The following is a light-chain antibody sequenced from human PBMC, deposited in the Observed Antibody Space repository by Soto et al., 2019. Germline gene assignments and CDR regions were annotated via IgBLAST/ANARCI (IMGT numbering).Light chain of an antibody. Sequence: DIQITQSPSTLSASVGDRVTITCRASQNIDRWLAWYQQKPGKAPNLLIYGASSLESGVPSRFSGSGSGTEFTLTISSLRPDDFATYYCQQYNSYPWTFGQGTKVEIK. CDR2: GAS. V-gene: IGKV1-5*03. J-gene: IGKJ1*01. CDR3: QQYNSYPWT. CDR1: QNIDRW.